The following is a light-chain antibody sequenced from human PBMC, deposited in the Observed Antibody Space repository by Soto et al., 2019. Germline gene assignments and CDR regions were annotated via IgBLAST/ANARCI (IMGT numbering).Light chain of an antibody. CDR3: QHYNNGPR. CDR2: TAS. V-gene: IGKV1-12*01. Sequence: DIQMTQSPSSVSASVGDRVTISCRASQGISTWLAWYQQSPGKAPKLLIYTASSLQTGVPSRFSGSGSGTDFTLTISSLQSEDFAVYYCQHYNNGPRFGQGTKV. CDR1: QGISTW. J-gene: IGKJ1*01.